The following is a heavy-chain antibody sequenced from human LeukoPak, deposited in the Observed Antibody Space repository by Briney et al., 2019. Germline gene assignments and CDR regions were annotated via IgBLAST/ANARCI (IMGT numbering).Heavy chain of an antibody. CDR3: ARDSSGYQ. V-gene: IGHV3-7*01. J-gene: IGHJ4*02. Sequence: GGSLRLSCAASGFTFSIYWMSWVREAPGKGLEWGANIKEDGSEKYYGDSVKGRFTISRDNAKNSLYLEMNSLRVEDTAVYYCARDSSGYQWGQGTLVTVSS. CDR1: GFTFSIYW. D-gene: IGHD3-22*01. CDR2: IKEDGSEK.